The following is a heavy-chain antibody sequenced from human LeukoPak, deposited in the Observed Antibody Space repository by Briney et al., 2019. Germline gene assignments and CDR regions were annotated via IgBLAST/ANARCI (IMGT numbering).Heavy chain of an antibody. D-gene: IGHD3-10*01. CDR1: GGSFSGYY. V-gene: IGHV4-34*01. CDR3: ARRVRLLWFGELFGFDY. CDR2: INHSGST. Sequence: SETLSLTCAVYGGSFSGYYWSWIRQPPGKGLEWIGEINHSGSTNYNPSLKSRVTISVDTSKNQFSLKLSSVTAADTAVYYCARRVRLLWFGELFGFDYWGQGTLVTVSS. J-gene: IGHJ4*02.